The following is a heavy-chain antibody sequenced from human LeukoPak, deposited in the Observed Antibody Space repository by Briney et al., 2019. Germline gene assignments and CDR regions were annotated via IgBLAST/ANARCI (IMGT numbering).Heavy chain of an antibody. V-gene: IGHV1-18*01. J-gene: IGHJ4*02. Sequence: GASVKVPCKASGYSCTSYGISWVRQAPGQGLEWMGWISAHNGNTKYAQEVQGRVTMTTDTSTSTAYMEMRSLRSDDTAVYYCARDLGNYFHFWGQGTLVTVSS. CDR2: ISAHNGNT. CDR3: ARDLGNYFHF. CDR1: GYSCTSYG. D-gene: IGHD3-10*01.